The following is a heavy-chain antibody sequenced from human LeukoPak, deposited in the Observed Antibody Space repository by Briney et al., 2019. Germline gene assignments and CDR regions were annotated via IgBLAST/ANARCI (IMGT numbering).Heavy chain of an antibody. CDR2: ISGSGGST. CDR3: AKDRAAWQQLPNDAFDI. Sequence: GGSLRLSCAASGFTFSSYAMSWVRQAPGKGLEWVSAISGSGGSTYYADSVKGRSTISRDNSKNTLYLQMNSLRAEDTAVYYCAKDRAAWQQLPNDAFDIWGQGTMVTVSS. V-gene: IGHV3-23*01. D-gene: IGHD6-13*01. J-gene: IGHJ3*02. CDR1: GFTFSSYA.